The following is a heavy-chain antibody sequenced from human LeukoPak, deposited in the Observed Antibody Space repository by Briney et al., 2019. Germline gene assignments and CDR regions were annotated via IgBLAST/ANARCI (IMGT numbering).Heavy chain of an antibody. CDR3: ASDRPGGSGSYPNYFDY. CDR2: INPSGGST. J-gene: IGHJ4*02. D-gene: IGHD1-26*01. CDR1: GYTFTGYY. Sequence: GASVKVSCKASGYTFTGYYMHWVRQAPGQGLEWMGIINPSGGSTSYAQKFQGRVTMTRDTSTSTVYMELSSLRSEDTAVYYCASDRPGGSGSYPNYFDYWGQGTLVTVSS. V-gene: IGHV1-46*03.